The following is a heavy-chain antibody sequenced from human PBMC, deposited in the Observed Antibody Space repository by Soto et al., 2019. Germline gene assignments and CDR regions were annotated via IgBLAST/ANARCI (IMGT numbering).Heavy chain of an antibody. J-gene: IGHJ5*01. D-gene: IGHD1-26*01. CDR1: GFTVSGNY. Sequence: GGSLRLSCAASGFTVSGNYMSWVRQAPGKGLEWVSVIYTGGYTFYADSVKGRFTISRDNSKNTLYLQMNSLRAEDTAVYYCAKGKISTTTYTSFDSWGQGTLVTVSS. CDR2: IYTGGYT. V-gene: IGHV3-53*01. CDR3: AKGKISTTTYTSFDS.